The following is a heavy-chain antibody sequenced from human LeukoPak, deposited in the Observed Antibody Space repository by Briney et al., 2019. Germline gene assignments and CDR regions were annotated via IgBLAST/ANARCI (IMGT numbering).Heavy chain of an antibody. D-gene: IGHD4-23*01. CDR1: GYTFTSYD. Sequence: ASVKVSCKASGYTFTSYDINWVRQATGQGLGWMGRMNPNSGNTGYAQKFQGRVTMTRNTSISTAYMELSSLRSEDTAVYYCARGRIDYGGADYWGQGTLVTVSS. CDR3: ARGRIDYGGADY. V-gene: IGHV1-8*01. J-gene: IGHJ4*02. CDR2: MNPNSGNT.